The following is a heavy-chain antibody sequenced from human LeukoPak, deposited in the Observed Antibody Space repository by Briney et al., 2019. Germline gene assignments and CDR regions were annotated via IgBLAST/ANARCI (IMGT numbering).Heavy chain of an antibody. D-gene: IGHD6-6*01. V-gene: IGHV5-51*01. J-gene: IGHJ4*02. CDR2: IYPGDSDT. CDR1: GYSFNNYW. CDR3: ARQYSRSSPFDY. Sequence: GESLKISCKGSGYSFNNYWIGWVRQMPGKGLEWMGIIYPGDSDTRHSPSFQGQVTISADKSINTAYLQWSSLKASDTAMYYCARQYSRSSPFDYWGQGTLVTVSS.